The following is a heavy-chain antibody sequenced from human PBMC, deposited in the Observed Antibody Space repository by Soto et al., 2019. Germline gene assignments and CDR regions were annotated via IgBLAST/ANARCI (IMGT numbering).Heavy chain of an antibody. J-gene: IGHJ4*02. CDR2: INHSGST. Sequence: QVQLQQWGAGLLKPSETLSLTCAVYGGSFGGYYWSWIRQPPGKGLEWIGEINHSGSTNYNPSLKSRVTISVDTSKNQFSLKLSSVTAADTAVYYCARYCSGGSCYLGPLFDYWGQGTLVTVSS. D-gene: IGHD2-15*01. V-gene: IGHV4-34*01. CDR3: ARYCSGGSCYLGPLFDY. CDR1: GGSFGGYY.